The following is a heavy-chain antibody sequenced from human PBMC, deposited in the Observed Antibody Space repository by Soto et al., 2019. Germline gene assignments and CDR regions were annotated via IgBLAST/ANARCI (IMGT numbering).Heavy chain of an antibody. D-gene: IGHD3-22*01. CDR3: AHNAIVPCCYYVET. V-gene: IGHV2-5*01. J-gene: IGHJ4*02. Sequence: QITLKESGPALVKPTQTLTLNCTFSGFSLSSIGVAVGWIRQPPGKALEWIALLYWNDDRRYRPSLKRMLTSTKDTSNNQVVLTMTNMDPAYTATYDGAHNAIVPCCYYVETWGQGTLVTVSS. CDR1: GFSLSSIGVA. CDR2: LYWNDDR.